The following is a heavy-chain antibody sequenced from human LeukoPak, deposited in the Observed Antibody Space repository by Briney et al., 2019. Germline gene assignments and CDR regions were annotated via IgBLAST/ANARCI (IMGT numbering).Heavy chain of an antibody. V-gene: IGHV1-24*01. CDR2: FDPEDGET. Sequence: GASVKVSCKASGGTFSNYAITWVRQAPGQGLEWMGGFDPEDGETIYAQKFQGKVTMTEDTSTGTAYMELSSLRSEDTAVYYCATVEWLLLRDAFDIWGQGTMVTVSS. J-gene: IGHJ3*02. D-gene: IGHD3-22*01. CDR3: ATVEWLLLRDAFDI. CDR1: GGTFSNYA.